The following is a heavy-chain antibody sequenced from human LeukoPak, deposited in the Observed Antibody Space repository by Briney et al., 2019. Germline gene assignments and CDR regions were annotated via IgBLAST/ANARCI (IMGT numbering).Heavy chain of an antibody. CDR1: GGTFSSYA. J-gene: IGHJ4*02. V-gene: IGHV1-69*13. CDR3: ARGRLAAARDYFDY. D-gene: IGHD6-13*01. CDR2: IIPIFGTA. Sequence: ASVKVSCKASGGTFSSYAISWVRQAPGQGREWMGGIIPIFGTANYAQKFQGRVTITADESTSTAYMELSSLRSEDTAVYYCARGRLAAARDYFDYWGQGTLVTVSS.